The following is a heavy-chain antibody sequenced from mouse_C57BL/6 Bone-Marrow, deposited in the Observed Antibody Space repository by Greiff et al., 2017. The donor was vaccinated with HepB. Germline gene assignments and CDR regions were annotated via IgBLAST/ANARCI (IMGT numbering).Heavy chain of an antibody. Sequence: QVQLQQPGAELVKPGASVKLSCKASGYTFTSYWMHWVKQRPGPGLEWIGMIHPNSGSTNYNEKFKSKATLTVDKSSSTAYMQLSSLTSEDSAVYYCARLGITTVVALRYVDVWGTGTTVTVAS. V-gene: IGHV1-64*01. J-gene: IGHJ1*03. CDR2: IHPNSGST. CDR1: GYTFTSYW. D-gene: IGHD1-1*01. CDR3: ARLGITTVVALRYVDV.